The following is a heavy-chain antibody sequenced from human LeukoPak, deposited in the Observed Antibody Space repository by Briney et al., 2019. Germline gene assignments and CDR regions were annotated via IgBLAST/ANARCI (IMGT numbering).Heavy chain of an antibody. CDR2: TNQDGAGK. V-gene: IGHV3-7*04. CDR3: ARGDDFSGDY. J-gene: IGHJ4*02. Sequence: GGSLRLSCAASGFPFSNYWMSWVRQAPGKGLEWVANTNQDGAGKYYVDSVKGRFTISRDNAKNSLYLQMNSLRAEDTAIYYCARGDDFSGDYRGQGTLVTVSS. CDR1: GFPFSNYW. D-gene: IGHD2-21*02.